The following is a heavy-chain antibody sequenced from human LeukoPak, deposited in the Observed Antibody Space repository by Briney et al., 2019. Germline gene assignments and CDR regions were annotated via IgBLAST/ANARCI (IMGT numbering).Heavy chain of an antibody. V-gene: IGHV4-59*01. CDR2: IYYSGST. D-gene: IGHD3-3*02. CDR3: ARGLGFLEYENWSDP. Sequence: PSETLSLTCTVSGGSISSYYWSWIRQPPGKGLEWIGYIYYSGSTNYNPSLKSRVTISVDTSKNQFSLKLSSVTAADTAVYYCARGLGFLEYENWSDPWGQGTLVTVSS. J-gene: IGHJ5*02. CDR1: GGSISSYY.